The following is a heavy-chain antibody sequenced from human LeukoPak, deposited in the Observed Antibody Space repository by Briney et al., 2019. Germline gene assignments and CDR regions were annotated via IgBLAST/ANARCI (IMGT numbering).Heavy chain of an antibody. CDR1: GFIFTGYF. V-gene: IGHV3-7*01. CDR3: ATDRGWRTSGYYLYYFEC. CDR2: IKHDGSEK. J-gene: IGHJ4*02. Sequence: GGSLRLSCAASGFIFTGYFMSWVRQAPGKGLEWVVSIKHDGSEKYYVDSVRGRFTISRDNTKNLLYLQMSSLRAEDTAVYYCATDRGWRTSGYYLYYFECWGQGTLVTFSS. D-gene: IGHD3-3*01.